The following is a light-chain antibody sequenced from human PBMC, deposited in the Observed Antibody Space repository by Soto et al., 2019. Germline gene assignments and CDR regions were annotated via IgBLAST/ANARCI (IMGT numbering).Light chain of an antibody. Sequence: EIVMTQSPATLSVSPGERATLSCRASQSVSSSLAWYQQKPGQAPRLLIHGASTRATGIPGRFSGSGSGTEFTLTISSPQSEDFAVYYCQQYNNWWTFGQGTKVEVK. CDR3: QQYNNWWT. CDR1: QSVSSS. CDR2: GAS. V-gene: IGKV3-15*01. J-gene: IGKJ1*01.